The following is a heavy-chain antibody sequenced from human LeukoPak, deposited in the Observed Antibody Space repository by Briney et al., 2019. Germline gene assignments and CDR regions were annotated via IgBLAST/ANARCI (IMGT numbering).Heavy chain of an antibody. Sequence: PSETLSLTCAVYGGSFSGYYWSWIRQPPGKGLEWIGEINHSGSTNYNPSLKSRVTISVDTSKNQFSLKLSSVTAADTAVYYCARAALGIPIDSSGLFDYWGQGTLVTVSS. CDR3: ARAALGIPIDSSGLFDY. CDR1: GGSFSGYY. J-gene: IGHJ4*02. D-gene: IGHD3-22*01. V-gene: IGHV4-34*01. CDR2: INHSGST.